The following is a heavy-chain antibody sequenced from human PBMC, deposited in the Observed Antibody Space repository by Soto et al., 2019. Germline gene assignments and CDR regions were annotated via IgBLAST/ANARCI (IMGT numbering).Heavy chain of an antibody. CDR3: ARGLRNYYDRSGLHY. CDR2: ISYTGSTI. J-gene: IGHJ4*02. CDR1: EFTFSNYE. V-gene: IGHV3-48*03. D-gene: IGHD3-22*01. Sequence: GGSLRLSCVGSEFTFSNYEMNWVRQATGKGLEWVSYISYTGSTIYYADSVRGRFTISRDNSKNSLYLQMNSLRAEDTAVYYCARGLRNYYDRSGLHYWGQGTLVTVSS.